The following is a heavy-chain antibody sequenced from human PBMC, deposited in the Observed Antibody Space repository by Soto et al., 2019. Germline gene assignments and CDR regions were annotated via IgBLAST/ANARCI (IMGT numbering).Heavy chain of an antibody. CDR2: ISNDGTNK. J-gene: IGHJ6*02. CDR1: GFTVSSNY. D-gene: IGHD3-3*01. CDR3: ARGTTLAIFDYGMDV. V-gene: IGHV3-30-3*01. Sequence: GGSLRLSCSASGFTVSSNYMSWVRQAPGKGLEWVAVISNDGTNKYYADSVEGRITISRDNSKNTLYLQMHSLRSEDTAVYYCARGTTLAIFDYGMDVWGQGATVTVSS.